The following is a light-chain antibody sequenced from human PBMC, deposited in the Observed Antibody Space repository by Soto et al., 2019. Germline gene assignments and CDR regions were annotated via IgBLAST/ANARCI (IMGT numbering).Light chain of an antibody. CDR2: DAS. CDR3: QQYHSYSLT. V-gene: IGKV1-5*01. CDR1: QTISTW. J-gene: IGKJ1*01. Sequence: DIQMTQSPSTLSGSVGDRVTITCRASQTISTWLAWYQQKPGKAPNLLIYDASDLESGVPSRFSGSGSGTEFTLTISSLQPDDFATYYCQQYHSYSLTFGQGTKVDIK.